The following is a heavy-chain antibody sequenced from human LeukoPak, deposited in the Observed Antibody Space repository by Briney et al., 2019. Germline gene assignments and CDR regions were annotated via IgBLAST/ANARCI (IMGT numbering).Heavy chain of an antibody. Sequence: SETLSLTCAVYGGSFSGCYWSWIRQPPGKGLEWIGEINHSGSTNYNPSLKSRVTISVDTSKNQFSLKLSSVTAADTAVYYCARGPRSSWYPIDYWGQGTLVTVSS. V-gene: IGHV4-34*01. D-gene: IGHD6-13*01. CDR2: INHSGST. CDR1: GGSFSGCY. CDR3: ARGPRSSWYPIDY. J-gene: IGHJ4*02.